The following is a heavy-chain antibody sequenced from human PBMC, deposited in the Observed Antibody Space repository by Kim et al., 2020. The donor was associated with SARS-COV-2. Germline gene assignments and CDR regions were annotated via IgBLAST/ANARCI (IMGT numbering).Heavy chain of an antibody. V-gene: IGHV1-24*01. Sequence: AQRFQSRVTMTEDTSTDTAYMELRSLRSEDTAVYYCATDLYDSSGYYWDYWGQGTLVTVSS. D-gene: IGHD3-22*01. J-gene: IGHJ4*02. CDR3: ATDLYDSSGYYWDY.